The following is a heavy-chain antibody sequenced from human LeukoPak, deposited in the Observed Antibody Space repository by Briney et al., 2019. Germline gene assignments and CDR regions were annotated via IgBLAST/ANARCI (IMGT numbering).Heavy chain of an antibody. J-gene: IGHJ4*02. CDR1: GFTFSSYG. CDR3: ARGATGGYYQGEVY. V-gene: IGHV3-30*03. Sequence: PGGSLRLSCAASGFTFSSYGMHWVRQAPGKGLEWVAVISYDGSNKYYADSVKGRFTISRDNSKNTLYLQMNSLRAEDTAVYYCARGATGGYYQGEVYWGQGTLVTVSS. D-gene: IGHD3-22*01. CDR2: ISYDGSNK.